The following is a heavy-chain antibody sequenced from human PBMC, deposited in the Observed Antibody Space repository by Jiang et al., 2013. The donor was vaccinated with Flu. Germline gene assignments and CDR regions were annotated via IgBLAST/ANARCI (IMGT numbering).Heavy chain of an antibody. J-gene: IGHJ4*02. CDR1: GFTFSSYW. D-gene: IGHD4-17*01. V-gene: IGHV3-74*01. CDR3: ARATDYGDYADFDY. CDR2: INSDGSST. Sequence: QLVESGGGLVQPGGSLRLSCAASGFTFSSYWMHWVRQAPGKGLVWVSRINSDGSSTSYADSVKGRFTISRDNAKNTLYLQMNSLRAEDTAVYYCARATDYGDYADFDYWGQGTLVTVSS.